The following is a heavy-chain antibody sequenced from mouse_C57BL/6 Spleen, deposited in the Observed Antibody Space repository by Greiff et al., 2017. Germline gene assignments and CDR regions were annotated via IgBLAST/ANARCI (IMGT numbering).Heavy chain of an antibody. Sequence: QVQLQQPGAELVMPGASVKLSCKASGYTFTSYWMHWVKQRPGQGLEWIGEIDPSDSYTNYNQKFKGKSTLTVDKSSSTAYMQLSSLTSEDSAVYYCARGQGYPIYPLDYWGQGATLTVSS. D-gene: IGHD2-3*01. J-gene: IGHJ2*01. CDR2: IDPSDSYT. CDR3: ARGQGYPIYPLDY. CDR1: GYTFTSYW. V-gene: IGHV1-69*01.